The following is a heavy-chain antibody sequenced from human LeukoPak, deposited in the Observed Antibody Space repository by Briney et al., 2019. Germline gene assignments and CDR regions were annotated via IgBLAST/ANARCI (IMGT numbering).Heavy chain of an antibody. D-gene: IGHD3-3*01. J-gene: IGHJ5*02. V-gene: IGHV3-30-3*01. CDR1: GFTFSSYA. CDR3: ARGLLRFLEWPFDP. Sequence: GGSLRLSCAASGFTFSSYAMHWVRQAPGKGLEWVAVISYDGSNKYYADSVKGRFTISRDNSKNTLYLQMNSLRAEDTAVYYCARGLLRFLEWPFDPWGQGTLVTVSS. CDR2: ISYDGSNK.